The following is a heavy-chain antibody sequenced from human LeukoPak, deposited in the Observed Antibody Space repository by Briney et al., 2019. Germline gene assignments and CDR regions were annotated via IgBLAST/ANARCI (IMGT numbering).Heavy chain of an antibody. J-gene: IGHJ4*02. CDR1: GYTFTSYD. V-gene: IGHV1-8*03. Sequence: GASVKVSCKASGYTFTSYDINWVRQATGQGLEWMGWINPKSGNTGCAQQFQGRVTITRDTSRSTVYMELSSLRSEDTAVYYCARVDGSPDYWGQGTLVTVSS. CDR2: INPKSGNT. CDR3: ARVDGSPDY. D-gene: IGHD2-15*01.